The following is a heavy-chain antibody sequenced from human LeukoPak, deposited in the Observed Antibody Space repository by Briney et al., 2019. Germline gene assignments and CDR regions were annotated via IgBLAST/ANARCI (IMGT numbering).Heavy chain of an antibody. CDR1: GFTFSGSA. Sequence: GGSLKLSCAASGFTFSGSAMHWVRQASGKGLEWVGRIRSKANSYATAYAASVKGRFTISRDDSKDTLYLQMNSLKTDDTAVYYCTTDNGESAFDVWGQGTMVTVSS. CDR3: TTDNGESAFDV. J-gene: IGHJ3*01. D-gene: IGHD2-8*01. CDR2: IRSKANSYAT. V-gene: IGHV3-73*01.